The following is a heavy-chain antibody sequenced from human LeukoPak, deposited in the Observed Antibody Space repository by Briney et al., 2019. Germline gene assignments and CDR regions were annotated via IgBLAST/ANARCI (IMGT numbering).Heavy chain of an antibody. CDR1: GGSTSSGDYY. CDR3: ARDDDSSGLDY. V-gene: IGHV4-30-4*01. J-gene: IGHJ4*02. Sequence: PSETLSLTCTVSGGSTSSGDYYWSWIRQPPGKGLEWIGYIYYSGSTYYNPSLKSRVTISVDTSKNQFSLKLSSVTAADTAVYYCARDDDSSGLDYWGQGTLVTVSS. D-gene: IGHD3-22*01. CDR2: IYYSGST.